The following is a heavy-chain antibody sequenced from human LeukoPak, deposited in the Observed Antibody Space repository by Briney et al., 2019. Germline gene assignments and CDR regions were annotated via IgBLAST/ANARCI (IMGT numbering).Heavy chain of an antibody. CDR3: ARAYYGSGGCVDY. V-gene: IGHV4-38-2*02. D-gene: IGHD3-10*01. CDR2: IYHSGSA. Sequence: SETLSLTCTVSGGSISSYYWGWIRQPPGKGLEWIGSIYHSGSAYYNPSLKSRVTISVDTSKNQFSLKLSSVTAADTAVYYCARAYYGSGGCVDYWGQGTLVTVSS. J-gene: IGHJ4*02. CDR1: GGSISSYY.